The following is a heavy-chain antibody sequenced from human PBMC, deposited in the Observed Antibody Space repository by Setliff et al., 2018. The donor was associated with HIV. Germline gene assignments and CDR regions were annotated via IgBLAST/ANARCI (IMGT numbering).Heavy chain of an antibody. CDR2: INHSGST. CDR1: GGSFSGYY. J-gene: IGHJ6*03. Sequence: SETLSLTCAVYGGSFSGYYWSWIRQPPGKGLEWIGEINHSGSTNYNPSLSSRLTISVDTSKNQLSLRLTSVTAADTGVYYCARHRDPPGTSWIFYYYYMDLWGGGTTVTVSS. CDR3: ARHRDPPGTSWIFYYYYMDL. D-gene: IGHD6-13*01. V-gene: IGHV4-34*01.